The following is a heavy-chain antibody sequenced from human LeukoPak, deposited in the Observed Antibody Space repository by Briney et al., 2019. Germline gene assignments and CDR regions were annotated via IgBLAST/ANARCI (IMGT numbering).Heavy chain of an antibody. Sequence: PGGSLRLSCAASGFTFSTYIINWVRQAPGKGLEWVSSISSSSTYIYYADSVKGRFTISRDNASNSLYLQMNSLRADDTAVYFCARSSMGDRFDPWGQGTLVTVSS. D-gene: IGHD3-16*01. CDR1: GFTFSTYI. J-gene: IGHJ5*02. CDR2: ISSSSTYI. V-gene: IGHV3-21*01. CDR3: ARSSMGDRFDP.